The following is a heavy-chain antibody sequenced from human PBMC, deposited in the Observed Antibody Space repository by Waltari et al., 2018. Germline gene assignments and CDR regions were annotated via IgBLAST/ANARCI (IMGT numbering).Heavy chain of an antibody. J-gene: IGHJ6*02. CDR3: ARDPSDYYDSSGSPHYGMDV. D-gene: IGHD3-22*01. CDR1: GFTFSSYW. Sequence: EVQLVESGGGLVQPGGSLRLSCAASGFTFSSYWMSWVRTAPGKGLGWVANIKQDGSEKYYVDSVKGRFTISRDNAKNSLYLQMNSLRAEDTAVYYCARDPSDYYDSSGSPHYGMDVWGQGTTVTVSS. CDR2: IKQDGSEK. V-gene: IGHV3-7*01.